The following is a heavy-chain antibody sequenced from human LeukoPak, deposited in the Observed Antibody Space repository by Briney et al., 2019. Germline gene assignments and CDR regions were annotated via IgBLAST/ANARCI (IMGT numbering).Heavy chain of an antibody. J-gene: IGHJ1*01. CDR1: GYTFSSFD. V-gene: IGHV1-8*01. CDR2: MNPNSGNS. Sequence: ASVKVSCKASGYTFSSFDINWVRQAPGQGLEWMGWMNPNSGNSGFAQKFQGRVIMTRNTSIATAYMEVTNLRFDATAVYYCVDPDRWGQGTLVTVSS. D-gene: IGHD3-22*01. CDR3: VDPDR.